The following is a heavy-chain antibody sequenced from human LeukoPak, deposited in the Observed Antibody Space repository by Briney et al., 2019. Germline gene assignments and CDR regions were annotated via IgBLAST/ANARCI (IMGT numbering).Heavy chain of an antibody. Sequence: SETLSLTCTVSGGSISSYYWSWIRQPPGKGLEWIGYIYYSGSTNYNPSLKSRVTISVDTSKNQFSLKLSSVTAADTAVYYCARVAIRAVRGVIGYWGQGTLVTVSS. CDR1: GGSISSYY. CDR2: IYYSGST. V-gene: IGHV4-59*01. D-gene: IGHD3-10*01. CDR3: ARVAIRAVRGVIGY. J-gene: IGHJ4*02.